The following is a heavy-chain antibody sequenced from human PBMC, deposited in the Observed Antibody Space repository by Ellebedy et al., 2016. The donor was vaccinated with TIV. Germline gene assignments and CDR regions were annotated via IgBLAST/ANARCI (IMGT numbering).Heavy chain of an antibody. CDR1: GDSISRSSYW. D-gene: IGHD3-3*01. CDR2: IYYGGST. CDR3: ARLLRSGANNDY. J-gene: IGHJ4*02. Sequence: SETLSLTCSVSGDSISRSSYWWGWIRQSPVKGLEWIGSIYYGGSTYYNPSLRSRSLRSRVTISIDTSKNQFSLNLTSVTAADTAVYYCARLLRSGANNDYWGQGILVTVSS. V-gene: IGHV4-39*01.